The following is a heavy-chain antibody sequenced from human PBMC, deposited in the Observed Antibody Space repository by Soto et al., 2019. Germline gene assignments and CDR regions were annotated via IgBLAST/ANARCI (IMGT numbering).Heavy chain of an antibody. V-gene: IGHV1-18*01. CDR2: VRGDNGHT. J-gene: IGHJ5*02. CDR1: GYTFTTHG. CDR3: AGVLGYCRSGTCYREWFDP. Sequence: QVQLVQSGAEVKKPGASVKVSCKASGYTFTTHGISWVRQVPGQGLEWMGWVRGDNGHTNYSQSLQGKVTITTDKSTNTAYMDLPGLSSDDTAVYYCAGVLGYCRSGTCYREWFDPWGQGTLVTVSS. D-gene: IGHD2-15*01.